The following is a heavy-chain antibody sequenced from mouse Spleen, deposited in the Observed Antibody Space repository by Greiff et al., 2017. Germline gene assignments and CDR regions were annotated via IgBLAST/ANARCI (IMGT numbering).Heavy chain of an antibody. Sequence: VQLQPSGPELVKPGASVKIPCKASGYTFTDYNMDWVKQSHGKSLEWIGDINPNNGGTIYNQKFKGNATLTVDKSSSTAYMELRSLTSEDTAVYYCARGASSWFAYWGQGTLVTVSA. CDR3: ARGASSWFAY. CDR1: GYTFTDYN. V-gene: IGHV1-18*01. J-gene: IGHJ3*01. CDR2: INPNNGGT.